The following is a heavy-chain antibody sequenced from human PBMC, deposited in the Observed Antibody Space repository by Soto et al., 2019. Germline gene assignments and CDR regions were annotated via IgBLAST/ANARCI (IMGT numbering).Heavy chain of an antibody. V-gene: IGHV3-11*05. CDR2: ISTSSSYT. CDR1: GFTFSDHY. CDR3: ARLRLTGYFDY. Sequence: QVQLVESGGGLVKPGGSLRLSCVASGFTFSDHYMTWIRQAPGKGLEWLSYISTSSSYTNYADSVKGRFAISRDNAMNTLYLQMNSLRAEDTAEYYCARLRLTGYFDYWGQGTLVTVSS. J-gene: IGHJ4*02.